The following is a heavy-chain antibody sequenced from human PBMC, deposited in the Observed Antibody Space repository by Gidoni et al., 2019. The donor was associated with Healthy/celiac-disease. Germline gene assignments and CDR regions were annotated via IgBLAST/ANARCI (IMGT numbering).Heavy chain of an antibody. V-gene: IGHV3-30-3*01. J-gene: IGHJ6*02. CDR2: ISYDGRNK. CDR1: GFTFSSYA. Sequence: QVQLVESGGGVVQPGRSLRLSCAASGFTFSSYAMHWVRQAPGKGLGCVAVISYDGRNKDYADSVKCGFTISRDNSKNTLYLQMNSLRAEDTAVYYCARARGCGGDCYIMPPYYYYYYGMDVWGQGTTVTVSS. D-gene: IGHD2-21*02. CDR3: ARARGCGGDCYIMPPYYYYYYGMDV.